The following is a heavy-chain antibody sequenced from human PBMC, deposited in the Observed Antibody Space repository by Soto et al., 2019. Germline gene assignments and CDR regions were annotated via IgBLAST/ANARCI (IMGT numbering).Heavy chain of an antibody. D-gene: IGHD5-18*01. CDR1: GASINNYY. J-gene: IGHJ4*02. CDR3: ASNSYGYIFYDH. Sequence: PSETLSLTCTVSGASINNYYWSWIRQPPGKGLEWIGYIYYSGSTHYNPSLKSRVTISVDTSKNQFSLKLSSVTAADTAVYYCASNSYGYIFYDHWGQGTLVTVSS. V-gene: IGHV4-30-4*01. CDR2: IYYSGST.